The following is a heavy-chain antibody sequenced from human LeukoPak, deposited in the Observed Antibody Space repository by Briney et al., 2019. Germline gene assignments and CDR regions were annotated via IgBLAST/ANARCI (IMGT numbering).Heavy chain of an antibody. CDR1: GGSISSSSYY. D-gene: IGHD6-6*01. J-gene: IGHJ6*03. CDR3: AGIRDSSSPPYYYYYMDV. V-gene: IGHV4-39*07. CDR2: IYYSGST. Sequence: SETLSLTCTVSGGSISSSSYYWGWIRQPPGKGLEWIGSIYYSGSTYYNPSLKSRVTISVDTSKNQFSLKLSSVTAADTAVYYCAGIRDSSSPPYYYYYMDVWGKGTTVTVSS.